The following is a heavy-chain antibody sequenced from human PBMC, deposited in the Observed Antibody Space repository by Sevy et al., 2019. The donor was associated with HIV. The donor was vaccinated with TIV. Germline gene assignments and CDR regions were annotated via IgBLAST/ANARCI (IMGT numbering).Heavy chain of an antibody. D-gene: IGHD1-26*01. CDR2: ISSSSSYI. CDR3: ASMLRSVGAFDI. CDR1: GFTFSSYS. Sequence: GGSLRLSCAASGFTFSSYSMNWVRQAPGKGLEWVSSISSSSSYIYYADSVKGRFTISRDNAKNSLYLKMNSLRAEDTAVYYCASMLRSVGAFDIWGQGTMVTVSS. V-gene: IGHV3-21*01. J-gene: IGHJ3*02.